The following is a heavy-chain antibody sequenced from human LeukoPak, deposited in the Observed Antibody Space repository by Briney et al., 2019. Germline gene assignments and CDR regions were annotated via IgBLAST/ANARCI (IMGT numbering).Heavy chain of an antibody. D-gene: IGHD1-26*01. CDR3: ARGRAQSGSYRVLDY. CDR1: GFTFSTYA. J-gene: IGHJ4*02. Sequence: GGSLRLSCAASGFTFSTYAMSWVLQAPGKGLEWVSAINANGANIFYAESAKGRFTISRDNSKNTLYLQKNSLRDEDTAVYHCARGRAQSGSYRVLDYWGQGTLVTVSS. V-gene: IGHV3-23*01. CDR2: INANGANI.